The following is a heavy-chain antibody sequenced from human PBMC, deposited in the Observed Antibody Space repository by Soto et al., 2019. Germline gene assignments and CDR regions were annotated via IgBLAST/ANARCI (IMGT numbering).Heavy chain of an antibody. CDR1: GFTFSSYG. CDR2: ISYDGSNK. D-gene: IGHD6-6*01. J-gene: IGHJ6*02. Sequence: PGGSLRLCCAASGFTFSSYGMHWVRQAPGKGLEWVAVISYDGSNKYYADSVKGRFTISRDNSKNTLYLQMNSLRAEDTAVYYCAKDLVAWSNYYYYGMDVWGQGTTVTVSS. V-gene: IGHV3-30*18. CDR3: AKDLVAWSNYYYYGMDV.